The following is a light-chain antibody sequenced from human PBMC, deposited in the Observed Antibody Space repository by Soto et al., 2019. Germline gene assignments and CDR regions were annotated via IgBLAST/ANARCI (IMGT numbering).Light chain of an antibody. CDR2: GAS. J-gene: IGKJ3*01. Sequence: EIVLTQSPGTLSLSPGERATLSCRASQSVSSSYLAWYQQKPGQAPRLLIYGASSRATGIPDRFSGSGSGTDFTLTISRLEPEDFAVYHCQQYVTFGPGTKVDIK. CDR1: QSVSSSY. V-gene: IGKV3-20*01. CDR3: QQYVT.